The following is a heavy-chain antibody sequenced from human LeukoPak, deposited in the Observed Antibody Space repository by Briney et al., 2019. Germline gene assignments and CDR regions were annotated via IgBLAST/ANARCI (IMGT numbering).Heavy chain of an antibody. CDR3: ARQVRFRSGDNCYRYLDI. V-gene: IGHV4-39*01. J-gene: IGHJ3*02. D-gene: IGHD2-15*01. Sequence: PSETLSLTCSVSGGSISSSSHYWGWIRQPPGKGLEWIGSIYYSGSTYKKPSLNSRVTISVDTPKNQFSLKLSSVTAADTAVYYCARQVRFRSGDNCYRYLDIWGQGTMVTVSS. CDR2: IYYSGST. CDR1: GGSISSSSHY.